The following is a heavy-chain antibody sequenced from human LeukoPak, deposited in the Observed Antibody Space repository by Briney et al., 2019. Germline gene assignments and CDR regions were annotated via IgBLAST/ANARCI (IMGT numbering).Heavy chain of an antibody. CDR1: GFTFSSYW. CDR2: INSDGSST. CDR3: ARGGHYYGSGSYSLY. Sequence: GRSLRLSCAASGFTFSSYWMHWVRQAPGKGLVWVSRINSDGSSTSYADSVKGRFTISRDNAKNTLYLQMNSLRAEDTAVYYCARGGHYYGSGSYSLYWGQGTLVTVSS. V-gene: IGHV3-74*01. J-gene: IGHJ4*02. D-gene: IGHD3-10*01.